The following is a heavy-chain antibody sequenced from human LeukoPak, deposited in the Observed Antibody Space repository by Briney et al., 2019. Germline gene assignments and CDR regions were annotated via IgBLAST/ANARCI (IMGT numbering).Heavy chain of an antibody. D-gene: IGHD2-15*01. CDR3: AHTPPNCSGGSCYFYYYYGMDV. V-gene: IGHV2-5*02. Sequence: SGRTLVKPTQTLTLTCTFSGFSLSTSGVGVGWIRQPPGKALAWLALIYWDDDKRYSPSLKSRLTITKDTSKNQVVLTMTNMDPVDTATYYCAHTPPNCSGGSCYFYYYYGMDVWGQGTTVTVSS. J-gene: IGHJ6*02. CDR2: IYWDDDK. CDR1: GFSLSTSGVG.